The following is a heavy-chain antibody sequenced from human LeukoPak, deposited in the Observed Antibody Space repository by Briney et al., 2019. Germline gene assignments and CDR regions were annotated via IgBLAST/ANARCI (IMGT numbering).Heavy chain of an antibody. Sequence: GGSLRLSCAASGFTFSDHYMNWVRQAPGKGLEWVGRTRNKANSYITEYAASVEGRFTISRDNAKSSMWLQMNSLRDEDTAVYYCARDQTPFYWGQGSLVTVSS. V-gene: IGHV3-72*01. D-gene: IGHD2-15*01. J-gene: IGHJ4*02. CDR1: GFTFSDHY. CDR3: ARDQTPFY. CDR2: TRNKANSYIT.